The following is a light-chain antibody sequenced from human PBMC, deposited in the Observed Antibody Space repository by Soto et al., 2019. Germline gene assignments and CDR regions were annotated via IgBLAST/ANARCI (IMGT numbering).Light chain of an antibody. J-gene: IGKJ1*01. CDR2: GAS. CDR3: QQYGSSPRT. V-gene: IGKV3-20*01. Sequence: VMTQAPATLSVSPGERATLSCRASQSVIASYLAWYQHKPGQAPRLLIYGASNRATGIPDRFSGSGSGTDFTLTISRLEPEDFAVYYCQQYGSSPRTFGQGTKVDIK. CDR1: QSVIASY.